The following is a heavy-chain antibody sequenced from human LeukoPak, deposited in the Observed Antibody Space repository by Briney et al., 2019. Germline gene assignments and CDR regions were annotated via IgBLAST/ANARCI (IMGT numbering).Heavy chain of an antibody. CDR2: IYWREGT. J-gene: IGHJ4*02. CDR1: GGSISSSSYY. D-gene: IGHD1-26*01. Sequence: PSVSLSLTCTVSGGSISSSSYYWGWIRQPPGKGLEWIAPIYWREGTYTNPSLKSRLNHCVLSSKSRFCLKLTSVTAADPTIYYSGSTYYNPSLKSRVTISVDTSKNRFWLKLTSVTAADTAVYYCARMGGPSAGSCYDYWGQGTLVTIS. V-gene: IGHV4-39*01. CDR3: GSTYYNPSLKSRVTISVDTSKNRFWLKLTSVTAADTAVYYCARMGGPSAGSCYDY.